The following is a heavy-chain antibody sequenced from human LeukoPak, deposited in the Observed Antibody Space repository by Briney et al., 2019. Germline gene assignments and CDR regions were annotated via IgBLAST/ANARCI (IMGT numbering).Heavy chain of an antibody. CDR1: GFTFSSYW. Sequence: SGGSLRLSCAASGFTFSSYWMHWVRHAPGKGLVWVSRINSDGSSTSYADSVKGRFTISRDNAKNTLYLQMNSLRAEDTAVYYCARDYYYYYGMDVWGQGTTVTVSS. J-gene: IGHJ6*02. CDR2: INSDGSST. V-gene: IGHV3-74*01. CDR3: ARDYYYYYGMDV.